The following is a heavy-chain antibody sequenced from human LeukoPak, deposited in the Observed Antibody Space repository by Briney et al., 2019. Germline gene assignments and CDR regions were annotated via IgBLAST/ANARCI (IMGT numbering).Heavy chain of an antibody. Sequence: SETLSLTCIVSGGSISSHYWSWIRQPPGKGLECIGNIYYSGSTNYNPSLKSRVTMSVDTSKNQFSLKLSSVTAADTAVYYCASGNGAAFDIWGQGTMVTVSS. J-gene: IGHJ3*02. CDR1: GGSISSHY. D-gene: IGHD2-8*01. V-gene: IGHV4-59*11. CDR2: IYYSGST. CDR3: ASGNGAAFDI.